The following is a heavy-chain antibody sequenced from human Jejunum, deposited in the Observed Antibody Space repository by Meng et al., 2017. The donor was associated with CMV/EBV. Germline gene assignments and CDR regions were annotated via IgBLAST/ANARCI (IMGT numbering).Heavy chain of an antibody. Sequence: ASGFTFSSYAMTWVRQAPGKGLEWVAVIYSDGGTTDYADSVKGRFTISRDNSKNTLYLQMNSLRAEDTAVYYCAREEGYTRPHYLDYWGQGTLVTVSS. CDR1: GFTFSSYA. CDR3: AREEGYTRPHYLDY. CDR2: IYSDGGTT. D-gene: IGHD6-13*01. V-gene: IGHV3-23*03. J-gene: IGHJ4*02.